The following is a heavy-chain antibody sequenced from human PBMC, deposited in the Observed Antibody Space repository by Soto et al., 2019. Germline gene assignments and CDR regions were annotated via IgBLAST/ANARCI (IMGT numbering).Heavy chain of an antibody. CDR2: IIPIFGTA. V-gene: IGHV1-69*13. D-gene: IGHD4-17*01. J-gene: IGHJ6*02. CDR1: GGTFSSYA. CDR3: ARRKDYGTSTHYYYYYGMDG. Sequence: SVKVSCKASGGTFSSYAISWVRQAPGQGLEWMGGIIPIFGTANYAQKFQGRVTITADESTSTAYMELSSLRSEDTAVYYCARRKDYGTSTHYYYYYGMDGWGQGTTVTVAS.